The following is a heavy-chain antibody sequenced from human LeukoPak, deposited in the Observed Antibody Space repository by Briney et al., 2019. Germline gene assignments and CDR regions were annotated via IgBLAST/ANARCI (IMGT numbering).Heavy chain of an antibody. J-gene: IGHJ6*02. D-gene: IGHD3-9*01. V-gene: IGHV3-23*01. CDR1: GFIFSSHA. CDR2: ISGSGDIE. Sequence: GGSLRLSCAASGFIFSSHAMSWVRQAPGKGLEWVSVISGSGDIEHYAGSVRGRFTISRDNSKNTLYLQMNSLRAEDTAVYYCAKDIYDFLTGYYVSGMDVWGQGTTVTVSS. CDR3: AKDIYDFLTGYYVSGMDV.